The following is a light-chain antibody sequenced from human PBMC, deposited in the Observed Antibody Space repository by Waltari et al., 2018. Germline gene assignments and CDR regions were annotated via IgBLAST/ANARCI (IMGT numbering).Light chain of an antibody. J-gene: IGKJ1*01. CDR2: RAS. CDR1: QSVNTW. CDR3: QQYNSFPWT. V-gene: IGKV1-5*03. Sequence: IQMTQSPSTLSASAGDRVVITCWASQSVNTWLAWYQPRPGKAPNLLIYRASSLQSGVPSRFSGRGSGTEFTLTINSLQPDDFASYYCQQYNSFPWTFGQGTKVEIK.